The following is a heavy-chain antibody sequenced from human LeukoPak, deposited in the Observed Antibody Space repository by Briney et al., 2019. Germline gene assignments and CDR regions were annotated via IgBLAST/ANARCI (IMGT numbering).Heavy chain of an antibody. D-gene: IGHD3-9*01. CDR2: VSAYDGNI. Sequence: ASVKVSCKASGYTFTNSGISWVRQAPGQGLEWMGWVSAYDGNINYAQKLQGRLTMTTDRSTSTAYMELRSLGSDDTAMYYCARSFTRDSDIMTGYYIGDYWGQGTLVTVSS. J-gene: IGHJ4*02. CDR3: ARSFTRDSDIMTGYYIGDY. CDR1: GYTFTNSG. V-gene: IGHV1-18*01.